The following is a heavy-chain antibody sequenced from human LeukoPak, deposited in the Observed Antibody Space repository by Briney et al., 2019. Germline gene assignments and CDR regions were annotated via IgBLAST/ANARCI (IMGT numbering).Heavy chain of an antibody. J-gene: IGHJ4*02. CDR2: IRYDGSNK. Sequence: GGSLRLSCAASGFTFSNYAMHWVRQAPGKGLEWVAFIRYDGSNKYYADSVKGRFTISRDDSKNTLYLQMNSLRAEDAAVYYCAKDTRGDYGWDFDYWGQGTLVTVSS. CDR3: AKDTRGDYGWDFDY. D-gene: IGHD3-10*01. V-gene: IGHV3-30*02. CDR1: GFTFSNYA.